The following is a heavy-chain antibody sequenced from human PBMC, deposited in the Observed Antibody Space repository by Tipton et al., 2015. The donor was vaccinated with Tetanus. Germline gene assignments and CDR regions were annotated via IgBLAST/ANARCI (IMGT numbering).Heavy chain of an antibody. CDR1: GFTFSDYS. Sequence: SLRLSCVGSGFTFSDYSINWVRQAPGKGLEWVAVTWSHGGNIYYADSVKGRCAVSRDNSKNTVYLQMNSLSAEDTAAYYCARDGDTSGHYGIFDSWGQGTLLIVSS. V-gene: IGHV3-33*08. CDR3: ARDGDTSGHYGIFDS. D-gene: IGHD3-22*01. CDR2: TWSHGGNI. J-gene: IGHJ4*02.